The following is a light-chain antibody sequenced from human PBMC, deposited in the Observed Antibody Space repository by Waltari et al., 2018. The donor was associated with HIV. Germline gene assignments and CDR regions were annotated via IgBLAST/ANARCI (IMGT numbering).Light chain of an antibody. Sequence: QSALTQPPSASGSPGQSVTISCTGSSSDVGGSNYVSWHQQHPGKAPKLIIYEVTKRPSGVPDRFSASKSGNTASLTVSGLQAEDEADYYCSSYVVSDNYVFGTGTKLTVL. CDR2: EVT. J-gene: IGLJ1*01. CDR3: SSYVVSDNYV. CDR1: SSDVGGSNY. V-gene: IGLV2-8*01.